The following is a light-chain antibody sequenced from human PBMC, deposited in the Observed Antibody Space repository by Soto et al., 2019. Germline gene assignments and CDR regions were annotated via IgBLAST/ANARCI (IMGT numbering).Light chain of an antibody. Sequence: QLVLTQPRSASGTPGQRVTISCSGSSSNIGSNTVNWYQQLPGTAPKLLIYSNNQRPSGVPDRFSGSKSGTSASLAISGLQSEDEADYYCAAWDDSLNGPVFGGGTKLTV. CDR3: AAWDDSLNGPV. CDR1: SSNIGSNT. J-gene: IGLJ3*02. V-gene: IGLV1-44*01. CDR2: SNN.